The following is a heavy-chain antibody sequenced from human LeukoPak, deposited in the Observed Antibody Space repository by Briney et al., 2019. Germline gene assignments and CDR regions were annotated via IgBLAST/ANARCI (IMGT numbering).Heavy chain of an antibody. CDR2: ISAYNGNT. D-gene: IGHD3-22*01. V-gene: IGHV1-69*04. CDR1: GGTFSSYA. CDR3: ARDDYYDSSGYQF. Sequence: GSSVKVSCKASGGTFSSYAISWVRQAPGQGLEWMGWISAYNGNTNYAQKFQGRVTITADKSTSTAYMELSSLRSEDTAVYYCARDDYYDSSGYQFWGQGTLVTVSS. J-gene: IGHJ4*02.